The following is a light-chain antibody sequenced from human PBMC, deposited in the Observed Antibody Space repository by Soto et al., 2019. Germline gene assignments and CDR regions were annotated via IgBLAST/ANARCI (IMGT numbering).Light chain of an antibody. J-gene: IGKJ2*01. V-gene: IGKV1D-13*01. Sequence: AIQLTQSPSSLSASVGDRVIITCRASQGINNALAWYQQKPGKAPKLLIYDASSLESGVPSRFSGSGSGTDSTLTISSLQPEDFATYYCQQFNNYPATFGQGTKLEIK. CDR3: QQFNNYPAT. CDR2: DAS. CDR1: QGINNA.